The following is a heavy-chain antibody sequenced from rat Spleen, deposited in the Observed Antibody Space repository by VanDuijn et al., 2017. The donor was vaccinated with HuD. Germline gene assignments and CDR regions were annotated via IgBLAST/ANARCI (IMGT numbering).Heavy chain of an antibody. CDR2: IWTGGTT. J-gene: IGHJ2*01. D-gene: IGHD1-11*01. CDR3: ARGAMPTAGNYFDY. V-gene: IGHV2-30*01. CDR1: GFSLTNYN. Sequence: QVQLKESGPGLVQPSQTLSLTCTVSGFSLTNYNVHWVRQPTGKGLEWMGGIWTGGTTDYISPLKSRLSISRDTSKSQVFLKMNSLQNGGIATYYCARGAMPTAGNYFDYWGQGVVVTVSS.